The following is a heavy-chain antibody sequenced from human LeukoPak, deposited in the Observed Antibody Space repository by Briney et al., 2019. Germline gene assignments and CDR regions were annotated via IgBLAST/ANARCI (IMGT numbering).Heavy chain of an antibody. Sequence: GASVKVSCKASGYTFTHHGISWVRQAPGQGLEWMGWISCYNGDTMYAQNVQGRVTMTTDTSTRTAYIELRSLRSDDTAMYYCARDPSNSSGYHAHFDSWGQGTLVTVSP. CDR1: GYTFTHHG. J-gene: IGHJ4*02. CDR3: ARDPSNSSGYHAHFDS. CDR2: ISCYNGDT. V-gene: IGHV1-18*01. D-gene: IGHD3-22*01.